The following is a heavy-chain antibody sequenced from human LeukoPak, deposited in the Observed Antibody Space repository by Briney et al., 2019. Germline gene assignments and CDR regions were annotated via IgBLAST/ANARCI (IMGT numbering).Heavy chain of an antibody. J-gene: IGHJ5*02. CDR2: IWYDGSNK. CDR3: ARGPYGSGSYSWFDP. D-gene: IGHD3-10*01. CDR1: GFTFSSYG. Sequence: GGSLRLSCAASGFTFSSYGMHWVRQAPGKRLEWVAVIWYDGSNKYYADSVKGRFTISRDNSKNTLYLQMNSLRAEDTAVYYCARGPYGSGSYSWFDPWGQGTLVTVSS. V-gene: IGHV3-33*01.